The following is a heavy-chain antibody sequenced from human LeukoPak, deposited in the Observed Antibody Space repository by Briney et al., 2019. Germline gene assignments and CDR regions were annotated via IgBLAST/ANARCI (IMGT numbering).Heavy chain of an antibody. Sequence: ASVKVSCKASGYTFTGYYMHWVRQAPGQGLEWMGWINPNSGGTNYAQKFQGRVTMTRDTSISTAYMELSRLRSDDTAVYYCARVPPLMNNWFDPWGQGTLVTVSS. CDR3: ARVPPLMNNWFDP. J-gene: IGHJ5*02. CDR1: GYTFTGYY. CDR2: INPNSGGT. V-gene: IGHV1-2*02.